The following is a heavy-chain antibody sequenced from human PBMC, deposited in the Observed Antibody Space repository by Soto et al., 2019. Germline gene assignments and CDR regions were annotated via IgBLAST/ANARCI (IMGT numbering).Heavy chain of an antibody. CDR2: IYYSGST. CDR1: GGSISSGDYY. J-gene: IGHJ4*02. Sequence: SETLSLTCTVSGGSISSGDYYWSWIRQPPGKGLEWIGYIYYSGSTYYNPSLKSRVTISVDTSKNQFSLKLSSVTAADTAVYYCARGYDFWSGYHFDYWGQGTLVTVSS. V-gene: IGHV4-30-4*01. D-gene: IGHD3-3*01. CDR3: ARGYDFWSGYHFDY.